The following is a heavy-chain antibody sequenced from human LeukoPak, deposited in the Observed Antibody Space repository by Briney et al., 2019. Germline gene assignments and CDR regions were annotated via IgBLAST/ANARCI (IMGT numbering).Heavy chain of an antibody. J-gene: IGHJ5*01. V-gene: IGHV4-59*01. D-gene: IGHD3-16*01. CDR1: GVSISTSY. CDR3: ARAGLHSDYDYDS. Sequence: PSETLCLTCTVSGVSISTSYWTWIRQPPGKGLEWIGYVYYTGGTNYSLTLKSRVTISVDTSKNQFSLRLTSVTAADTAVYNCARAGLHSDYDYDSWGQGTLVTVSS. CDR2: VYYTGGT.